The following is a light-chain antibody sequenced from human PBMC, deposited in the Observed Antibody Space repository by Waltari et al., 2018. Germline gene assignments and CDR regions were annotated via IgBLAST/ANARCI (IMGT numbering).Light chain of an antibody. Sequence: QSALTQPASVSGSPGQSITVSCTGTSTDVGAYNYVCWYQQRPGKAPKLMISYVSNRCSGFSVLFSGSKSGNTSSLSISGLQAEDDADYYCSSFTNSGSWVFGGGTKLTFL. CDR1: STDVGAYNY. J-gene: IGLJ3*02. V-gene: IGLV2-14*01. CDR2: YVS. CDR3: SSFTNSGSWV.